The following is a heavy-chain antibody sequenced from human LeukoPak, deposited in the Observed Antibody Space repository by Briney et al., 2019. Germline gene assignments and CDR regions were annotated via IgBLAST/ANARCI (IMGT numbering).Heavy chain of an antibody. J-gene: IGHJ4*02. CDR3: AKDIGGGGSGWYFGFFY. V-gene: IGHV3-9*01. Sequence: PGGSLRLSCAASGFTFDDYAKHWVRQAPGKGLEWVSGISWNSGSIGYADSVKGRFTISRDNAKNSLYLQMNSLRAEDTALYYCAKDIGGGGSGWYFGFFYGGQGTLVTVSS. CDR2: ISWNSGSI. CDR1: GFTFDDYA. D-gene: IGHD6-19*01.